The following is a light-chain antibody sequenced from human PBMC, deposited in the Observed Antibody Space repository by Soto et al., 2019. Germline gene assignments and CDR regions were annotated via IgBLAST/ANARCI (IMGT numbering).Light chain of an antibody. CDR1: QSVGNS. CDR2: DAS. CDR3: QHRAYWPPGAA. V-gene: IGKV3-11*01. J-gene: IGKJ4*01. Sequence: EIVLTQSPATLSLSPGERATLSCMASQSVGNSLAWSQQKPCQAPRLLIYDASMRATGSPATLSGTGSGTGFTLTISSLEPEDFAVYYCQHRAYWPPGAAFGGGTKVEMK.